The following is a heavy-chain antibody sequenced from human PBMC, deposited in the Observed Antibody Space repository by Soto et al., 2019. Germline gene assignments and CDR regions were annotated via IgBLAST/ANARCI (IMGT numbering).Heavy chain of an antibody. V-gene: IGHV5-10-1*01. Sequence: GESLKISCKGSGYSFTSYWISWVRQMPGKGLEWMGRIDPSDSYTNYSPSFQGHVTISADKSISTAYLQGSSLKASDTALYYCAREPGDYYYGMDVWGQGTTVTVSS. CDR3: AREPGDYYYGMDV. D-gene: IGHD1-1*01. CDR2: IDPSDSYT. CDR1: GYSFTSYW. J-gene: IGHJ6*02.